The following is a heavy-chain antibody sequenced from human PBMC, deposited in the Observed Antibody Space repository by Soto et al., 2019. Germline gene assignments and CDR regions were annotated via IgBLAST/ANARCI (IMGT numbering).Heavy chain of an antibody. CDR3: VRVEGRHYYYGLDV. J-gene: IGHJ6*02. CDR1: GFTFSDYY. CDR2: ISSSGSTI. Sequence: QVQLVESGGGLVKPGGSLRLSCAASGFTFSDYYMSWIRQAPGKGLEWASYISSSGSTIYYADSVKGRFTISRDNVKKSLYLQVNSLRAEDTAVYYCVRVEGRHYYYGLDVWGQGSTVTVSS. D-gene: IGHD3-10*01. V-gene: IGHV3-11*01.